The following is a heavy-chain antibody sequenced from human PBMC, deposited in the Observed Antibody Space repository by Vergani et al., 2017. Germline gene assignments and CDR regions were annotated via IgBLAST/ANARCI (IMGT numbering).Heavy chain of an antibody. CDR2: ISWNSGSI. J-gene: IGHJ4*02. CDR1: GFTFDDYA. Sequence: EVQLVESGGGLVQPGRSLRLSCAASGFTFDDYAMHWVRQAPGKGLEWVSGISWNSGSIGYADSVKGRFTISRDNAKNSLYLQMNSLRAEDTAVYYCAKGDSSGYYYVKWWGQGTLVTVSS. CDR3: AKGDSSGYYYVKW. V-gene: IGHV3-9*01. D-gene: IGHD3-22*01.